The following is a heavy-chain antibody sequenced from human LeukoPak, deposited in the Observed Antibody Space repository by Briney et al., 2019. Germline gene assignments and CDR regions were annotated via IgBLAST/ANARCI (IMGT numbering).Heavy chain of an antibody. D-gene: IGHD6-19*01. CDR1: GFTFDDYA. CDR3: ARVAVAGPTGWFDP. J-gene: IGHJ5*02. Sequence: GGSLRLSCAASGFTFDDYAMHWVRQAPGKGLEWVSGISWNSGSIGYADSVKGRFTISSDNVDNVVYLQMSSLGAEDTAVYYCARVAVAGPTGWFDPWGQGTLVTVSS. V-gene: IGHV3-9*01. CDR2: ISWNSGSI.